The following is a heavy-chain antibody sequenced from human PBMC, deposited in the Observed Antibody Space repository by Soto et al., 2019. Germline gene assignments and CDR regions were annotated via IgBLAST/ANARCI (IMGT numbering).Heavy chain of an antibody. CDR1: GGSFSGYY. D-gene: IGHD2-2*01. J-gene: IGHJ6*02. Sequence: SETLSLTCAVYGGSFSGYYWSWIRQPPGKGLEWIGEINHSGSTNYNPSLKSRVTISVDTSKNQFSLKLSSVTAADTAVYYCARSYAKLYYYYGMDVWGQGTTVTVSS. V-gene: IGHV4-34*01. CDR3: ARSYAKLYYYYGMDV. CDR2: INHSGST.